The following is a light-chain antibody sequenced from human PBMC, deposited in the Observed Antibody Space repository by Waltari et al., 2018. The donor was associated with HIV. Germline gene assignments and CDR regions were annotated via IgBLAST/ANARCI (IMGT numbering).Light chain of an antibody. V-gene: IGLV2-23*02. CDR1: SSDVGNYNL. Sequence: QSALTQPASVSGSAGQSITISCIGTSSDVGNYNLVSWYQQHPGKHPKLMIYGVSTRPSGVSTRFSGSKSGNPASLTISGLQADDEADYYCGSYATSSTSRYVFGTGTKFTVL. CDR3: GSYATSSTSRYV. J-gene: IGLJ1*01. CDR2: GVS.